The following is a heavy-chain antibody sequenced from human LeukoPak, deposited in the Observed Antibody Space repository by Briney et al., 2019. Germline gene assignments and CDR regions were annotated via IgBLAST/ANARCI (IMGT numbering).Heavy chain of an antibody. CDR1: GYSFTSYW. V-gene: IGHV5-10-1*01. CDR3: ARRMGNYYDSSGYATLDAFDI. J-gene: IGHJ3*02. CDR2: IDPSDSYT. Sequence: GESLKISCKGSGYSFTSYWISWLRQMPGKGLEWMGRIDPSDSYTNYSPSFQGHVTMSADKSISTAYLQWSSLKASDTAIYYCARRMGNYYDSSGYATLDAFDIWGQGTMVTVSS. D-gene: IGHD3-22*01.